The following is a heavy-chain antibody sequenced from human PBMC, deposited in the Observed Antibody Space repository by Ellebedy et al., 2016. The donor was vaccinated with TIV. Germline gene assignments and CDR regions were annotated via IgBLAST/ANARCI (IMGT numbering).Heavy chain of an antibody. CDR2: INAGNGNT. CDR3: ARRLAVAGMDYYYYGMDV. Sequence: AASVKVSCKASGYTFTSYAMHWVRQAPGQRLEWMGWINAGNGNTKYSQKFQGRVTITADKSTSTAYMELSSLRSEDTAVYYCARRLAVAGMDYYYYGMDVWGQGTTVTVSS. J-gene: IGHJ6*02. V-gene: IGHV1-3*01. CDR1: GYTFTSYA. D-gene: IGHD6-19*01.